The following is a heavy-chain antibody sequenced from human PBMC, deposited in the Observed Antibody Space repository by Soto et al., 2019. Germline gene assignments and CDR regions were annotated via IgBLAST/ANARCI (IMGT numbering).Heavy chain of an antibody. CDR1: GFTFSNFG. D-gene: IGHD2-2*01. Sequence: QVHLVESGGGVVQPGRSLRLSCAASGFTFSNFGMHWVRQAPGKGLEWVAVISYDGSSEYYPDSVKGRFTISRDNSKNTLYLQMNSLRVEDTAIYYCAKGGCSATTCLPRTPTNDNWGXGXXXXVS. J-gene: IGHJ4*02. CDR3: AKGGCSATTCLPRTPTNDN. CDR2: ISYDGSSE. V-gene: IGHV3-30*18.